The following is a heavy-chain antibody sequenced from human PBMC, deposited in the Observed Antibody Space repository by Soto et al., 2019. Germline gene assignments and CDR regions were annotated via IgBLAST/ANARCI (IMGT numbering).Heavy chain of an antibody. Sequence: EVQLLESGGGLLQPGGSLRLSCAASGFTFSSYAMSWVRQAPGKGLEWVSIISGNGRSTYYADSVQGRFSVSRDNSKNTLYVQMNSLRAEDTAIYYCAKIEYASSWYYYGLDVRGQGTPVTVSS. V-gene: IGHV3-23*01. CDR1: GFTFSSYA. D-gene: IGHD6-13*01. CDR3: AKIEYASSWYYYGLDV. CDR2: ISGNGRST. J-gene: IGHJ6*02.